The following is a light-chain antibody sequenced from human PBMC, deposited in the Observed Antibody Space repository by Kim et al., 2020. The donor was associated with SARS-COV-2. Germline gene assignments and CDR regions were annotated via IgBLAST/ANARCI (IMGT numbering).Light chain of an antibody. J-gene: IGLJ3*02. CDR2: DVT. Sequence: QSALTQPASVSGSPGQSITISCTGTSSDIGGYNYVSWYQQHPGKAPKLMIYDVTNRPSGVSSRSSGSKSGHTASLTISGLQAEDESDYYCSSYTSSSTWVFGGGTKLTVL. CDR3: SSYTSSSTWV. V-gene: IGLV2-14*03. CDR1: SSDIGGYNY.